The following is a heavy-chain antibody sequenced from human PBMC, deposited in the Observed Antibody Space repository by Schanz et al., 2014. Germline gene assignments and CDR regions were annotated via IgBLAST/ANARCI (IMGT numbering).Heavy chain of an antibody. J-gene: IGHJ3*02. CDR3: ARDRGHGDLPGDI. CDR1: GGSVSSGGDY. Sequence: QLQLQESGPGLVKPSETLSLTCTFSGGSVSSGGDYWSWIRQHPGKGLEWIGFISYSGSTYYNPSLKSRVTISVDTSKNQFSLNLSSATAADTAVYYCARDRGHGDLPGDIWGQGTMVTVSS. V-gene: IGHV4-31*03. CDR2: ISYSGST. D-gene: IGHD4-17*01.